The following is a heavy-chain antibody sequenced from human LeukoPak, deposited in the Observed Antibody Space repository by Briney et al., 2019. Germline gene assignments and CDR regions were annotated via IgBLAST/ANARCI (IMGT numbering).Heavy chain of an antibody. CDR3: ARVVWFGELFYDAFDI. CDR2: INHSGST. V-gene: IGHV4-34*01. J-gene: IGHJ3*02. D-gene: IGHD3-10*01. Sequence: SETLSLTCAVYGGSFSGYYWSWIRQPPGKGLEWIGEINHSGSTNYNPSLKSRVTISVDTSKNQFSLKLSSVTAADTAVYYCARVVWFGELFYDAFDIWGQGTMVTVSS. CDR1: GGSFSGYY.